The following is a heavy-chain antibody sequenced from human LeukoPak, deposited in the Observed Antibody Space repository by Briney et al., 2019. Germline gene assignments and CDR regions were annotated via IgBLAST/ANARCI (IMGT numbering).Heavy chain of an antibody. D-gene: IGHD4-23*01. CDR1: GFTFSNYA. CDR3: AKDQAGG. CDR2: ISGGGGST. Sequence: GGSLRLSCAASGFTFSNYAMTWVRQAPGKGLEWVSGISGGGGSTYYADSVKGRFTISRDNSKNTLYLQMNNLRPEDTAIYYCAKDQAGGWGQGTLVTVSS. J-gene: IGHJ4*02. V-gene: IGHV3-23*01.